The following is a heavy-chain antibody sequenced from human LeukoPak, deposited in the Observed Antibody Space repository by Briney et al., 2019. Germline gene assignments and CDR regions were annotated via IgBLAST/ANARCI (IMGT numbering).Heavy chain of an antibody. CDR1: GGSFSGYY. Sequence: SETLSLTCAVYGGSFSGYYWSWIRQPPGKGLEWIGYIYYSGSTNYNPSLKSRVTISVDTSKNQFSLKLSSVTAADTAVYYCARHGPPGGVVPIDYWGQGTLVTVSS. CDR2: IYYSGST. V-gene: IGHV4-59*08. CDR3: ARHGPPGGVVPIDY. J-gene: IGHJ4*02. D-gene: IGHD6-6*01.